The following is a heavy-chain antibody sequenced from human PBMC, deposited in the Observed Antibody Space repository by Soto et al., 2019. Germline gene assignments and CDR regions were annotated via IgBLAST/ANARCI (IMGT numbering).Heavy chain of an antibody. CDR2: ISGSGGST. CDR1: GFTFSSYA. Sequence: EVQLLESGGGLVQPGGSLRLSCAASGFTFSSYAMSWFRQAPGKGLEWVSVISGSGGSTYYADSVKGRFTISRDNSNNTLYLQMNSLRAEDTAVYYCAKGLRYSSSWYRDAFDIWGQGTMVTVSS. V-gene: IGHV3-23*01. D-gene: IGHD6-13*01. J-gene: IGHJ3*02. CDR3: AKGLRYSSSWYRDAFDI.